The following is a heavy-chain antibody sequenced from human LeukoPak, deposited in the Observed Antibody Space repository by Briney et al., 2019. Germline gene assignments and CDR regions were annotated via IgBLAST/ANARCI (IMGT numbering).Heavy chain of an antibody. CDR1: GGTFSSYA. CDR2: IIPIFGTA. CDR3: ARDRSLFYDSSGYYYGTFDY. D-gene: IGHD3-22*01. V-gene: IGHV1-69*05. Sequence: ASVKVSCKASGGTFSSYAISWVRQAPGQGLEWMGGIIPIFGTANYAQKFQGRVTLTTDESTSTAYMELSSLRSEDTAVYYCARDRSLFYDSSGYYYGTFDYWGQGTLVTVSS. J-gene: IGHJ4*02.